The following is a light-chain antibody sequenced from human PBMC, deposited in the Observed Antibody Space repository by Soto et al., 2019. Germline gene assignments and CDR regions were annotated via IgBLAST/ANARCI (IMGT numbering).Light chain of an antibody. Sequence: DIQLTQSPPFLSASVGDRVTITCRASQGINRYLAWYQQKAGKAPNLLIYSASTLQSGVPSRFSGGVSGTEFTLTISSLQPEDFATYYCQQFYSWPLTFGPGTKVDI. CDR1: QGINRY. CDR2: SAS. CDR3: QQFYSWPLT. J-gene: IGKJ3*01. V-gene: IGKV1-9*01.